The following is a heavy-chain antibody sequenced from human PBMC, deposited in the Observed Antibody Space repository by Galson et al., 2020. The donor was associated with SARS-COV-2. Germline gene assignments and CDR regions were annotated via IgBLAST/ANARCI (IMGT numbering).Heavy chain of an antibody. J-gene: IGHJ6*02. D-gene: IGHD2-2*01. CDR1: GLTVSSTY. Sequence: GGSLRLSCAASGLTVSSTYMRWVRQAPGQGLEWVPAMYSGGSTYYADSVKGRFTISRDNSKNTLYLQMNSLRAEDTAVYYCARELGRSTSGNYYGMDVWGQGTTVTVSS. CDR3: ARELGRSTSGNYYGMDV. CDR2: MYSGGST. V-gene: IGHV3-66*02.